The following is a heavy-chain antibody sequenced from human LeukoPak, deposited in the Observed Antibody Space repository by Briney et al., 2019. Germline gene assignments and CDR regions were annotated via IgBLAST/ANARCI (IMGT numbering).Heavy chain of an antibody. CDR3: VRQLVS. Sequence: GGSLRLSCAASGFTFSSYEMNWVRQAPGKGLEWVSYISSSSSSIYYADSMKGRFTISRDNAKNSLYLQMNSLRAEDTALYHCVRQLVSWGQGTLVTVSS. V-gene: IGHV3-48*01. CDR2: ISSSSSSI. J-gene: IGHJ5*02. CDR1: GFTFSSYE. D-gene: IGHD6-6*01.